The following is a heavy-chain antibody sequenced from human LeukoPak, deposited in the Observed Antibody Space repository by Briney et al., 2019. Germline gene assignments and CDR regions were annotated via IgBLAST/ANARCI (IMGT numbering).Heavy chain of an antibody. J-gene: IGHJ3*02. CDR2: IYHSGST. CDR3: ARDSSLGSGPLDGFDI. Sequence: TSETLSLTCAVSGYSISSGYYWGWIRPPPGKGLEFIASIYHSGSTYYNSPLKSRVTISVDTSKNQFSLNLNSVTAADTALYYCARDSSLGSGPLDGFDIWGQGTLVTVSS. V-gene: IGHV4-38-2*02. CDR1: GYSISSGYY. D-gene: IGHD3-10*01.